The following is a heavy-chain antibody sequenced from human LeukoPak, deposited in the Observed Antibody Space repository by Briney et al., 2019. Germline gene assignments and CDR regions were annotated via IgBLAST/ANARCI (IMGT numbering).Heavy chain of an antibody. J-gene: IGHJ4*02. V-gene: IGHV5-51*01. CDR3: ARHPPSSVRPFDY. CDR2: IYPGDSDT. Sequence: GESLKISCKGSGYSSTSYWIGWVRQMPGKGLEWMGIIYPGDSDTRYSPSFQGQATISADKSISTAYLQWSSLKASDTAMYYCARHPPSSVRPFDYWGQGTLVTVSS. CDR1: GYSSTSYW.